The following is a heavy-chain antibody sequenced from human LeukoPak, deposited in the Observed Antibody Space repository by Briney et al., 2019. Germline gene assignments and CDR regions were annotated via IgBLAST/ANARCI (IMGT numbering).Heavy chain of an antibody. CDR2: LNPNSGNT. CDR1: GYTFTSYD. CDR3: AAVKATMIAMYYFDY. Sequence: ASVKVSCKASGYTFTSYDVHWVRQATGQGLEWMGWLNPNSGNTGYSQKFQGRVTMTRNTSITTAYMELSSLRSEDTAVYYCAAVKATMIAMYYFDYWGQGTLVTVSS. V-gene: IGHV1-8*01. J-gene: IGHJ4*02. D-gene: IGHD3-22*01.